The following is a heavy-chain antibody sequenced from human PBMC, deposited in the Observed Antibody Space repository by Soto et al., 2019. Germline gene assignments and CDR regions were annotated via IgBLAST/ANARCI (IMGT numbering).Heavy chain of an antibody. Sequence: PSETLSLTCSVSGASITSHYWNWIRQSAGEGLQWIGRVYARGATNYNPSLKSRVTISGDTSKNQFSLKLTSVTAADTAVYYCARSSGDDFFYYGMDVWCHGTTVTVSS. J-gene: IGHJ6*02. CDR3: ARSSGDDFFYYGMDV. V-gene: IGHV4-59*10. CDR2: VYARGAT. CDR1: GASITSHY. D-gene: IGHD4-17*01.